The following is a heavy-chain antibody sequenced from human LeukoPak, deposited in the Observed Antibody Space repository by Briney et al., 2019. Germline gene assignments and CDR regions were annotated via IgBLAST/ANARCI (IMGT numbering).Heavy chain of an antibody. J-gene: IGHJ6*03. V-gene: IGHV1-2*02. CDR1: GYTFTGYY. Sequence: GASVKVSCKASGYTFTGYYMHWVRQAPGQGLEWMGWINPNSGGTNYAQKFQGRVTMTRDTSISTAYMEPSRLRSDDTAVYYCARAQEGRYYYYMDVWGKGTTVTVSS. CDR2: INPNSGGT. D-gene: IGHD7-27*01. CDR3: ARAQEGRYYYYMDV.